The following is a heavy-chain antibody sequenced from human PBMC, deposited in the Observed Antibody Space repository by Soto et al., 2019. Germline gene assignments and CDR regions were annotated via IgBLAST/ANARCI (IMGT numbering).Heavy chain of an antibody. D-gene: IGHD6-19*01. V-gene: IGHV4-59*01. CDR3: ARERSSGLWDYFGC. J-gene: IGHJ4*02. CDR2: IYYSGST. CDR1: GGSISSYY. Sequence: PSDTLSLTCTVSGGSISSYYWSWIRQPPGKGLEWIGYIYYSGSTNYNPSLKSRVTISVDTSKNQFSLKLSSVTAADTAVYYCARERSSGLWDYFGCRGQGSLVSVSS.